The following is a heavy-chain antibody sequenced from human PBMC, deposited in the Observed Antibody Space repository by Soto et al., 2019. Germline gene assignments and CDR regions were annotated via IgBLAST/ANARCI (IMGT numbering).Heavy chain of an antibody. D-gene: IGHD6-19*01. CDR2: ISYDGSNK. Sequence: VAVISYDGSNKYYADSVKGRFTISRDNSKNTLYLQMNSLRAEDTAVYYCAKDGGLAVANPNWFDPWGQGTLVTVSS. CDR3: AKDGGLAVANPNWFDP. J-gene: IGHJ5*02. V-gene: IGHV3-30*18.